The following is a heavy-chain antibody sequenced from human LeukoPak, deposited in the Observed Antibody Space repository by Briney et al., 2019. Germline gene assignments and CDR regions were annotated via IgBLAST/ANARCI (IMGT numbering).Heavy chain of an antibody. CDR2: FDPEDGET. CDR1: GYTFTSYY. V-gene: IGHV1-24*01. J-gene: IGHJ4*02. Sequence: ASVKVSCKASGYTFTSYYMHWVRQAPGKGLEWMGGFDPEDGETIYAQKFQGRVTMTEDTSTDTAYMELSSLRSEDTAVYYCATGPPSQYCSSTSCYYNYFDYWGQGTLVTVSS. CDR3: ATGPPSQYCSSTSCYYNYFDY. D-gene: IGHD2-2*01.